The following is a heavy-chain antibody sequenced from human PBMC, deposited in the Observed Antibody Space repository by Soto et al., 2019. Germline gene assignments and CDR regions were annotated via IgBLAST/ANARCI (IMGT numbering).Heavy chain of an antibody. CDR1: GFTVSNNY. CDR3: GAPAGGGGY. J-gene: IGHJ4*02. V-gene: IGHV3-53*01. D-gene: IGHD3-10*01. CDR2: IYSGGYT. Sequence: EVQLVESGGGLIQPGGSLRLSCAVSGFTVSNNYMSWVRQAPGKGLEGVSVIYSGGYTAYGDSVKGRFTISRDNSKNTLFPQDNSRRADDPGVYYWGAPAGGGGYWGQGTLVTVSS.